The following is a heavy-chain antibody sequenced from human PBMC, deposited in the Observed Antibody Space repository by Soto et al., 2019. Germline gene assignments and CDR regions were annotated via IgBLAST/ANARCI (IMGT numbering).Heavy chain of an antibody. V-gene: IGHV4-61*01. CDR2: KYYSRIS. CDR3: VREEMRVTYDFDA. D-gene: IGHD4-17*01. Sequence: QVHLQESGPGLLKPSETLSLTCTVTRGSVSSQTHFWTWIRQPPGKGLEWIGYKYYSRISNYNPSLQIRVTISVDTSKIQFSLRLTSATAADTAVYFCVREEMRVTYDFDAWGQGALVTVAS. J-gene: IGHJ4*02. CDR1: RGSVSSQTHF.